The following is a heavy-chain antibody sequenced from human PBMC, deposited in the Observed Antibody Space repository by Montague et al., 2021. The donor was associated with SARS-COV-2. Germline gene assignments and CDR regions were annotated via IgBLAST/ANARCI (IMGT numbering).Heavy chain of an antibody. CDR3: AKEGVLGFGELSEDLPDY. D-gene: IGHD3-10*01. CDR1: GFTFISYA. CDR2: ISGSGGST. V-gene: IGHV3-23*01. J-gene: IGHJ4*02. Sequence: SLRLSCAASGFTFISYAMSWVRQAPGKGLDCVSAISGSGGSTYYADSVKGRFTISRDNSKNTLYLQMNSLRAEDTAVYYCAKEGVLGFGELSEDLPDYWGQGTLVTVSS.